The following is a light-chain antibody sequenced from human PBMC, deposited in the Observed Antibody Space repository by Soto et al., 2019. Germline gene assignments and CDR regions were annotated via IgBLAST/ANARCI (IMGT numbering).Light chain of an antibody. CDR2: DNN. Sequence: QSALTQPPSVSAAPGQKVTISCSGSSSNIGNNYVSWYQHLPGTAPKLLIFDNNKRPSGIPDRFTGSKSGTSATLGITGLQTGDEADYYCWTWDSSLSALVFGGGTKVTVL. V-gene: IGLV1-51*01. J-gene: IGLJ3*02. CDR3: WTWDSSLSALV. CDR1: SSNIGNNY.